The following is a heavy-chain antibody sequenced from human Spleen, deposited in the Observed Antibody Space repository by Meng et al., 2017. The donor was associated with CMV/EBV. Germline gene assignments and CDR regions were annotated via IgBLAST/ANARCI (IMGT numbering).Heavy chain of an antibody. J-gene: IGHJ6*02. Sequence: ASVKVSCKASGYTFTSYDINWVRQATGQGLEWMGWMNPNSGNTGYAQKFQGRVTMTRNTSISTAYMELSSLRSEDTAVYYCATPSYYDFWSGYYTYYYGMDVWGRGTTVTVSS. CDR3: ATPSYYDFWSGYYTYYYGMDV. V-gene: IGHV1-8*01. D-gene: IGHD3-3*01. CDR2: MNPNSGNT. CDR1: GYTFTSYD.